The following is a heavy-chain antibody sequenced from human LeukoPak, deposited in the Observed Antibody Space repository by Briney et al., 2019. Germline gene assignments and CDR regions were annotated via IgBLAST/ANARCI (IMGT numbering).Heavy chain of an antibody. CDR1: GGSISSYY. V-gene: IGHV4-59*01. D-gene: IGHD3-10*01. CDR3: ARDNIVRGVRTYYGMDV. Sequence: SETLSLTCTVSGGSISSYYWSWIRQPPGNGLEWIGYIYYSGSTNYNPSLKSRVTISVGTSKNQFSLKLSSVTAADTAVYYCARDNIVRGVRTYYGMDVWGQGTTVTVSS. J-gene: IGHJ6*02. CDR2: IYYSGST.